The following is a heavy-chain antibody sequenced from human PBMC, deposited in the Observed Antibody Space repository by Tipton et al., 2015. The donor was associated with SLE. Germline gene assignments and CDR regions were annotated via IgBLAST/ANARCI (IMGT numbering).Heavy chain of an antibody. V-gene: IGHV5-51*01. CDR2: IYPGDSET. CDR3: ARQETISQFDQ. CDR1: GYSFTSSW. D-gene: IGHD1-7*01. J-gene: IGHJ4*02. Sequence: QLVQSGAEVKKPGESLKISCKGSGYSFTSSWIGWVRQMLGKGLEWVGIIYPGDSETRYSPSFHGQVTISADKSVTTAYLHWRSLKASDTAIYYCARQETISQFDQWGQGTLVTVSS.